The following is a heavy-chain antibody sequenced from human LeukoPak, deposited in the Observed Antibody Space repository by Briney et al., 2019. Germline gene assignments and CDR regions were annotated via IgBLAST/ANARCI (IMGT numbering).Heavy chain of an antibody. CDR2: FDPEDGET. V-gene: IGHV1-24*01. Sequence: GASVKVSCKVSGYTLTELSMHWVRQAPGKGLEWMGGFDPEDGETIYAQKFQGRVTMTEDTSTDTAYMELSSLRSEDTAVYYCATGYYGSGSYSENDYWGQGTLVTVS. J-gene: IGHJ4*02. D-gene: IGHD3-10*01. CDR3: ATGYYGSGSYSENDY. CDR1: GYTLTELS.